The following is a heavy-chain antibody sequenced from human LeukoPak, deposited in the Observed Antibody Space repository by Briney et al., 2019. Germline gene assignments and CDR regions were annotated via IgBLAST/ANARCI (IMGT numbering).Heavy chain of an antibody. D-gene: IGHD6-13*01. V-gene: IGHV3-23*01. Sequence: VGSLRLSCAASGFTFSSYAMSWVRQAPGKGLEWVSAISGSGGSTYYADSVKGRFTISRDNSKNTLYLQMNSLRAEDTAVYYCARGGYSSSRIPFDYWGQGTLVTVSS. CDR2: ISGSGGST. J-gene: IGHJ4*02. CDR1: GFTFSSYA. CDR3: ARGGYSSSRIPFDY.